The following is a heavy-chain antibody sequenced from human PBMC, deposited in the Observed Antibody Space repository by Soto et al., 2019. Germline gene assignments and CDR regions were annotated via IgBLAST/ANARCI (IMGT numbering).Heavy chain of an antibody. Sequence: GWSLRLSCEGSGFTFSSFAMGWVRQAPGKGLEWLSSVSADGVSSFSADSVRGRFRVSRDNSKNTLFLQLRFLRVEDTAAYYCAKNRQAPVGTHFFDLWGQGTQVTVSS. J-gene: IGHJ4*02. V-gene: IGHV3-23*01. CDR3: AKNRQAPVGTHFFDL. CDR1: GFTFSSFA. CDR2: VSADGVSS.